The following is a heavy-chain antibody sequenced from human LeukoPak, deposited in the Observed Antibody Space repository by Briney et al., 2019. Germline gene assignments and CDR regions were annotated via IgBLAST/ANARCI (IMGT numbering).Heavy chain of an antibody. CDR3: ARLWSPMVEIDY. CDR2: ISYSGST. V-gene: IGHV4-59*08. D-gene: IGHD2-15*01. Sequence: PSETLSLTCSVSAGSISSYYWSWIRQPPGKGLEWIGYISYSGSTKYNPSLKSRVTISVDTPKNQFSLKVSSVTAADTAVYYCARLWSPMVEIDYWGQGTLVTVSS. J-gene: IGHJ4*02. CDR1: AGSISSYY.